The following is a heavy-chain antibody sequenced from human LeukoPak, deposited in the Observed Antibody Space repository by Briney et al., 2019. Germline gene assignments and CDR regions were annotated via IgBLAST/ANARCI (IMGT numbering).Heavy chain of an antibody. CDR3: ARDQWLLRGGDHDAFDI. D-gene: IGHD6-19*01. V-gene: IGHV4-4*02. J-gene: IGHJ3*02. CDR1: GGSISSTNW. CDR2: IYHSGTT. Sequence: SETLFLTCAVSGGSISSTNWWSWVRQPPGKGLEWIGEIYHSGTTNYNPSLKSRVTISIDKSKNQFSLKLSSVTAADTAVYYCARDQWLLRGGDHDAFDIWGQGTMVTDSS.